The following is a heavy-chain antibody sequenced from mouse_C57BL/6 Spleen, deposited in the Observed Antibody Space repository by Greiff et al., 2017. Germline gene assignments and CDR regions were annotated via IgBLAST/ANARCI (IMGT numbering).Heavy chain of an antibody. CDR2: IHPNSGST. D-gene: IGHD2-1*01. Sequence: QVQLQQPGAELVKPGASVKLSCKASGYTFTSYWMHWVKQRPGQGLEWIGMIHPNSGSTNYNEKFKRKATLTVDKSSSTAYMQLSSLTSEDSAVYYRSSGDGNYGYYYAMDFWGQGTSVTVSS. CDR1: GYTFTSYW. CDR3: SSGDGNYGYYYAMDF. V-gene: IGHV1-64*01. J-gene: IGHJ4*01.